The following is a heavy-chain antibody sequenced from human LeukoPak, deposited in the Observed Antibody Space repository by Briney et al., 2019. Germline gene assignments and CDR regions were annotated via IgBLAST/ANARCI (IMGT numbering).Heavy chain of an antibody. Sequence: SETLSLTCTVSGGSISTSNYYWGWIRQPPGKGLEWIGNIFYSGSTYYSPSLKSRVTISLDTSRNQFSLKLSSVTAADTAVYYCARRGYSYGYLGVVGRYFDYWGQGTLVTVSS. V-gene: IGHV4-39*07. CDR3: ARRGYSYGYLGVVGRYFDY. CDR2: IFYSGST. D-gene: IGHD5-18*01. J-gene: IGHJ4*02. CDR1: GGSISTSNYY.